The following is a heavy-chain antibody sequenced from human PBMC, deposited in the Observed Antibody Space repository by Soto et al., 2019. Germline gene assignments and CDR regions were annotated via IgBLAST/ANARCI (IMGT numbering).Heavy chain of an antibody. CDR3: TRDEVECSGGSCDGVPMDV. CDR2: IQSGGST. J-gene: IGHJ6*04. CDR1: GFSVSTKY. Sequence: EVQLVESGGGLVQPGGSLRLSCAASGFSVSTKYMSWVRQAPGQGLEWLSLIQSGGSTYYADSVKGRFTISRDNSENTLFLQMNSLRVEDTAVYYCTRDEVECSGGSCDGVPMDVWGKGNTGTVSA. V-gene: IGHV3-66*01. D-gene: IGHD2-15*01.